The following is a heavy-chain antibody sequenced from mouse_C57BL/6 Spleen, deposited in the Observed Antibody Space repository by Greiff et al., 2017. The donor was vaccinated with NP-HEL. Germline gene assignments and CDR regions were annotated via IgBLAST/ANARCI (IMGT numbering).Heavy chain of an antibody. Sequence: QQSCKASGYTFTSYWMQWVKQRPGQGLEWIGEIDPSDSYTNYNQKFKGKATLTVDTSSSTAYMQLSSLTSEDSAVYYCARYDTTVPDYWGQGTTLTVSS. CDR1: GYTFTSYW. CDR2: IDPSDSYT. CDR3: ARYDTTVPDY. V-gene: IGHV1-50*01. J-gene: IGHJ2*01. D-gene: IGHD1-1*01.